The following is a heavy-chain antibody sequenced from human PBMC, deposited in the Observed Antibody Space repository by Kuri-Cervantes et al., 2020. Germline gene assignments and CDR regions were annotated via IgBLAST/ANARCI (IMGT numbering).Heavy chain of an antibody. CDR3: ARARSSGWYDYMDV. CDR1: GGSFSGYS. J-gene: IGHJ6*03. Sequence: SETLSLTCAVYGGSFSGYSWNWIRQSPGKGLEWIGEINQSGSTNYNPSLKSRVTISVDTSKNHFSLKKRSVTAADTAVYYCARARSSGWYDYMDVWGKGTTVTVSS. CDR2: INQSGST. V-gene: IGHV4-34*01. D-gene: IGHD6-19*01.